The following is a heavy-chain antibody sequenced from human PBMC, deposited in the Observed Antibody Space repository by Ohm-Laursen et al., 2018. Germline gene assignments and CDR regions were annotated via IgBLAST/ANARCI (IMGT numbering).Heavy chain of an antibody. V-gene: IGHV3-15*01. CDR1: GFTFSNAW. D-gene: IGHD1-26*01. J-gene: IGHJ4*02. Sequence: SLRLSCSASGFTFSNAWMSWVRQAPGKGLEWVGRIKSKTDGGTTDYAAPVKGRFTVSRHDSKNTLYLQMNSLKTEDTAVYYCTVEAADGSYSDYWGQGTLVTVSS. CDR3: TVEAADGSYSDY. CDR2: IKSKTDGGTT.